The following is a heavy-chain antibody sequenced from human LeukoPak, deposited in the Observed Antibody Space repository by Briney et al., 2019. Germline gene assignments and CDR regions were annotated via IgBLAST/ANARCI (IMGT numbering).Heavy chain of an antibody. D-gene: IGHD3-3*01. Sequence: PSETLSLTCIVSGGSISSSSYYWGWIRQPPGKGLEWIGSIYYSGSTYYNPSLKSRVTISVDTSKNQFSLKLSSVTAADTAVYYCARHTVFGVVRPSYYYYGMDVWGQGTTVTVSS. CDR1: GGSISSSSYY. J-gene: IGHJ6*02. CDR3: ARHTVFGVVRPSYYYYGMDV. CDR2: IYYSGST. V-gene: IGHV4-39*01.